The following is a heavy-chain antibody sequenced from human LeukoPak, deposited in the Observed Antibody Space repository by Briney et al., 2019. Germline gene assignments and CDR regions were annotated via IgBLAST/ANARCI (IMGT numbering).Heavy chain of an antibody. V-gene: IGHV3-48*02. CDR1: GFTFSSYS. CDR3: ARGGDLRDY. D-gene: IGHD3-16*01. CDR2: ISTGSTTN. Sequence: GGSLRLSCAASGFTFSSYSMNWVRQAPGKGLEWISYISTGSTTNYYADSVKGRFTISRDNAKNSLYLQMNSLRDEDTAVYYCARGGDLRDYWGQGTLVTVSS. J-gene: IGHJ4*02.